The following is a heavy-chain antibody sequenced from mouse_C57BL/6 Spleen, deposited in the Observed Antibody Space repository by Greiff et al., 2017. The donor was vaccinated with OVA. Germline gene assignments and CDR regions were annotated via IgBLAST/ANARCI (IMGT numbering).Heavy chain of an antibody. CDR2: IDPSDSYT. V-gene: IGHV1-69*01. Sequence: QVQLQQSGAELVMPGASVKLSCKASGYTFTSYWMHWVKQSPGQGLEWIGEIDPSDSYTNYNQKFKGKSTLTVDKSSSTAYMQLSSLTSKEDAVYNCARERTGSSGYSWFAYWGQGTLVTVSA. D-gene: IGHD3-2*02. CDR3: ARERTGSSGYSWFAY. CDR1: GYTFTSYW. J-gene: IGHJ3*01.